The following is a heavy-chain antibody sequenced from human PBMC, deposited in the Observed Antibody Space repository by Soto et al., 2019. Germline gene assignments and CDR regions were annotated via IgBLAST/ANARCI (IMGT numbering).Heavy chain of an antibody. V-gene: IGHV3-21*01. Sequence: TVGPLRLSCAASGGNFSSHSMNWVRQAPGKGLEWVSSISSSSSYIYYADSVKGRFTISRDNAKNSLYLQMNSLRAEDTAVYYCARDLQIAQLAPDYWGQGTLVTGFS. CDR2: ISSSSSYI. D-gene: IGHD6-6*01. J-gene: IGHJ4*02. CDR3: ARDLQIAQLAPDY. CDR1: GGNFSSHS.